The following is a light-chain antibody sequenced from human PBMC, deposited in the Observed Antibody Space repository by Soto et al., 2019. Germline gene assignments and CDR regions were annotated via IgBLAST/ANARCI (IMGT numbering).Light chain of an antibody. Sequence: QSVLTQPASVSGSPGQSITISCTGTSSDVGGYNYVSWYQHHPGKAPKLIIYDVTNWPSGVSNPFSGSKSGNTASLTISGLQPEDEADHYCSSYTTSNTRQIVFGTGTKVTVL. V-gene: IGLV2-14*03. CDR1: SSDVGGYNY. CDR2: DVT. J-gene: IGLJ1*01. CDR3: SSYTTSNTRQIV.